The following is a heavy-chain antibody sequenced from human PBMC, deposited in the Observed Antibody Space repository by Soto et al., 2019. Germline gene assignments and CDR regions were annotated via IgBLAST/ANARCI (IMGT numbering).Heavy chain of an antibody. CDR3: AVGAVSPKTYFDY. D-gene: IGHD6-19*01. Sequence: GASVKVSCKVSGYTLTELSMHWVRQAPGKGLEWMGGFDPEDGETIYAQKLQGRVTMTEGTSTDTAYMELSSLRSEDTAVYYCAVGAVSPKTYFDYWGQGTLVTVSS. J-gene: IGHJ4*02. CDR1: GYTLTELS. V-gene: IGHV1-24*01. CDR2: FDPEDGET.